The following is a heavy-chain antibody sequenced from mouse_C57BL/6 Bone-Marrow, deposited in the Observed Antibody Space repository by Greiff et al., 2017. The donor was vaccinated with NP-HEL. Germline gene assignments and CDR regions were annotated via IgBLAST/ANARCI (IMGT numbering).Heavy chain of an antibody. V-gene: IGHV1-55*01. Sequence: QVQLQQPGAELVKPGASVKMSCKASGYTFTSYWITWVKQRPGQGLEWIGDIYPGSGSTNYNEKFKSKATLTVDTSSSTAYMQLSSLTSEDAAVYYCGRDEDDDAWFAYWGQGTLVTVSA. D-gene: IGHD2-12*01. CDR3: GRDEDDDAWFAY. J-gene: IGHJ3*01. CDR2: IYPGSGST. CDR1: GYTFTSYW.